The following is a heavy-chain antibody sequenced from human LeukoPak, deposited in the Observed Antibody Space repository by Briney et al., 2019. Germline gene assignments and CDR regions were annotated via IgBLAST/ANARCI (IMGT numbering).Heavy chain of an antibody. J-gene: IGHJ4*02. CDR1: GFTFSSYA. CDR3: VRISYYFDY. V-gene: IGHV3-23*01. CDR2: ISGSGGST. Sequence: PGGSLRLSCAASGFTFSSYAMSWVRQAPGKGLEWVSAISGSGGSTYYADSVKGRFTISRDNAKNSLFLQMNSLRAEDTAVYYCVRISYYFDYWGQGTLVTVSS.